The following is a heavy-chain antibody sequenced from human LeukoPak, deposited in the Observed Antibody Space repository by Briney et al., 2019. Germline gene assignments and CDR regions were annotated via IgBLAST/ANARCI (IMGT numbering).Heavy chain of an antibody. CDR3: ARHGGSYDYYYYYGMDV. D-gene: IGHD1-26*01. CDR2: IIPIFGTA. J-gene: IGHJ6*02. Sequence: HWASVTVSCKASGGTFSSYAISWVRQAPGQGLEWMGGIIPIFGTANYAQKFQGRVTITADESTSTAYMELSSLRSEDTAVYYCARHGGSYDYYYYYGMDVWGQGTTVTVSS. V-gene: IGHV1-69*01. CDR1: GGTFSSYA.